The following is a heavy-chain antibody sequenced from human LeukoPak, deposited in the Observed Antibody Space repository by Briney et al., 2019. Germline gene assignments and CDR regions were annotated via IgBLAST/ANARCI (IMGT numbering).Heavy chain of an antibody. CDR2: IYYSGST. CDR1: GGSISSGDYY. CDR3: ARSTTGTADY. Sequence: PSQTLSLTCTVSGGSISSGDYYWSWIRQPPGKGLEWIGYIYYSGSTYYNPSLKSRVTISVDTSKNQFSLQLNSVTPEDTAVYYCARSTTGTADYWGQGTLVTVSS. D-gene: IGHD1-1*01. J-gene: IGHJ4*02. V-gene: IGHV4-30-4*01.